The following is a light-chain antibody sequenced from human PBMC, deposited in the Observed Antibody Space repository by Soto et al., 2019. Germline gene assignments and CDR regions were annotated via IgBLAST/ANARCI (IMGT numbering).Light chain of an antibody. CDR2: TAS. CDR3: MQSLQTPT. V-gene: IGKV2-28*01. CDR1: QSLLYSNGNNY. Sequence: DIVMTQSPLSLPVTPGEPASISCRSSQSLLYSNGNNYLDWYLQKPGQSPQLLIYTASNRASGVRDRFSGSGSGTYFTLKISRVEAEDVGVYYWMQSLQTPTFGPGTKVDIK. J-gene: IGKJ3*01.